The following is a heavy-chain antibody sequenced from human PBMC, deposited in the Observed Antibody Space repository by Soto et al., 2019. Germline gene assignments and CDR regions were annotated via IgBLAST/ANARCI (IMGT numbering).Heavy chain of an antibody. V-gene: IGHV3-30*18. J-gene: IGHJ4*02. D-gene: IGHD3-3*01. Sequence: QVQLVESGGGVVQPGRSLRLSCAASGFTFSSYGMHWVRQAPGKGLEWVAVISYDGSNKYYADSVKGRFTISRDNSKNTLYLQMNSLRAEDTAVYYCANDFWSGYRSWWVTATTSVGYWGQGTLVTVSS. CDR3: ANDFWSGYRSWWVTATTSVGY. CDR1: GFTFSSYG. CDR2: ISYDGSNK.